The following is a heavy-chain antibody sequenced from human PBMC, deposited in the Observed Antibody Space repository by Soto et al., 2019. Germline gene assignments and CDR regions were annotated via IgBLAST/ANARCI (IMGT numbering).Heavy chain of an antibody. CDR2: IIPIFGTA. CDR3: ARDYYGSGSYPNYGMDV. V-gene: IGHV1-69*13. J-gene: IGHJ6*02. Sequence: SVKVSCKASGYTFVHYYLHWLRQAPGQGLEWMGGIIPIFGTANYAQKFQGRVTITADESTSTAYMELSSLRSEDTAVYYCARDYYGSGSYPNYGMDVWGQGTTVTVSS. D-gene: IGHD3-10*01. CDR1: GYTFVHYY.